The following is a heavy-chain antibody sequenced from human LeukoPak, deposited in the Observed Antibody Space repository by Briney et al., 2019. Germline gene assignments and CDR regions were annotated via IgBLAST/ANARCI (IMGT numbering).Heavy chain of an antibody. J-gene: IGHJ4*02. CDR2: MNPNSGNT. V-gene: IGHV1-8*01. Sequence: ASVKVSCKASGYTFTSYDINWVRQATGQGLEWMGWMNPNSGNTGYAQKFQGRVTMTRNTSISTAYMELSSLRSEDTAVYYCARPSHRIRTFDYWGQGTLATVSS. CDR3: ARPSHRIRTFDY. D-gene: IGHD1-1*01. CDR1: GYTFTSYD.